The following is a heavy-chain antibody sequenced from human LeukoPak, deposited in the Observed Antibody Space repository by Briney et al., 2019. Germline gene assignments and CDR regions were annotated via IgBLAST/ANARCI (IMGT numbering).Heavy chain of an antibody. J-gene: IGHJ3*02. D-gene: IGHD2-8*01. Sequence: GGSLRLSCAASGFTFSSYAMSWVRQAPGKGLEWVSAITGGGSSTFYADSVNGRFAISRDNSKNTLYLQMNSLRAEDTAVYYCANSATGVTRACDIWGQGTMVTVSS. V-gene: IGHV3-23*01. CDR3: ANSATGVTRACDI. CDR2: ITGGGSST. CDR1: GFTFSSYA.